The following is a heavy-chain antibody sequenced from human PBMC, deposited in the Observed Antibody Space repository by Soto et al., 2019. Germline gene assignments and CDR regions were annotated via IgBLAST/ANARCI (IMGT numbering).Heavy chain of an antibody. CDR1: GYTFTSYG. D-gene: IGHD5-12*01. J-gene: IGHJ6*02. V-gene: IGHV1-18*01. CDR3: ARGGDVNYYHGMDV. Sequence: QVQLVQSGGEVKKPGASVKLSCTASGYTFTSYGISWVRQAPGQGLEWMGWNSAYNGKTNYAQNVQGRVTMTTDTSTRTAYMDLSSLRSDDTAVYYCARGGDVNYYHGMDVWGQGTTVTVSS. CDR2: NSAYNGKT.